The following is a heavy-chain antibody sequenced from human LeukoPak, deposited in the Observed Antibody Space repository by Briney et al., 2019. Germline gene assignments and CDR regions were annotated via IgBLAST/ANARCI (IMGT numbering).Heavy chain of an antibody. D-gene: IGHD4-17*01. V-gene: IGHV1-2*02. CDR3: ARDPDGDYRVVYDY. Sequence: GASVKVSCKASGYTFTSYDINWVRQATGQGLEWMGWMNPNSGGTNYAQKFQGRVTMTRDTSISTAYMELSRLRSDDTAVYYCARDPDGDYRVVYDYWGQGTLVTVSS. CDR1: GYTFTSYD. CDR2: MNPNSGGT. J-gene: IGHJ4*02.